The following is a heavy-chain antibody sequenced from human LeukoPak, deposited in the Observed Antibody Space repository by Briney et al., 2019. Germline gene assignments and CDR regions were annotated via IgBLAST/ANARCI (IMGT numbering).Heavy chain of an antibody. D-gene: IGHD3-16*02. J-gene: IGHJ4*02. CDR3: ASGLRLGELSPNFDY. V-gene: IGHV1-2*02. CDR2: SNPNSGGT. Sequence: ASVKVSCKASGYTFTGYYMHWVRQAPGQGLEWMGWSNPNSGGTDYAQKFQGRVTMTRDTSISTAYMELSRLRSDDTAVYYCASGLRLGELSPNFDYWGQGTLVTVSS. CDR1: GYTFTGYY.